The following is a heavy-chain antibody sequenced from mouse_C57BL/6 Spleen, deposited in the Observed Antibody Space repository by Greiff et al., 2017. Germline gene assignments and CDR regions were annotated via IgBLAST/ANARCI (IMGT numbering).Heavy chain of an antibody. CDR2: INPNNGGT. CDR1: GYTFTSYW. CDR3: ARGGTHYDMDY. J-gene: IGHJ4*01. D-gene: IGHD3-3*01. Sequence: QVQLQQPGTELVKPGASVKLSCKASGYTFTSYWMHWVKQRPGQGLEWIGDINPNNGGTIYNQKFKGKATLTVDKSSSTAYMELRSLTSEDTAVYYCARGGTHYDMDYWGEGTSVTVSS. V-gene: IGHV1-53*01.